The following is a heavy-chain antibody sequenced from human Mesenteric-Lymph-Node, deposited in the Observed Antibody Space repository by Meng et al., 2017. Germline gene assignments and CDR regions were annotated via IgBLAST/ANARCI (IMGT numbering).Heavy chain of an antibody. V-gene: IGHV1-2*06. CDR2: INSNSGGT. Sequence: EPRVSAGGDENKRVHIDKVASKASRYPFTGDYMHGVRQAPGQGREWRGRINSNSGGTNYAQKFQGRVDMTRDTSISTAYMELSRLRSHDTAVYYCARETARSGRPVGYWGQGTLVTVSS. D-gene: IGHD1-26*01. CDR3: ARETARSGRPVGY. J-gene: IGHJ4*02. CDR1: RYPFTGDY.